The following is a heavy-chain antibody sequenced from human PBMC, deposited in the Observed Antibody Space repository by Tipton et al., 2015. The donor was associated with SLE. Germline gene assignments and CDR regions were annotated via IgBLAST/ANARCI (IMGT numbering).Heavy chain of an antibody. CDR3: ARVVPAAGTFYFDY. D-gene: IGHD6-13*01. Sequence: SLRLSCAASGFTFNHYYMSWIRQAPGKGLEWVSYISSSVSSVYYADSVRGRFTISRDNAKNSLYLQMNSLRADDTAIYYCARVVPAAGTFYFDYWGQGTLVTVSS. V-gene: IGHV3-11*04. J-gene: IGHJ4*02. CDR2: ISSSVSSV. CDR1: GFTFNHYY.